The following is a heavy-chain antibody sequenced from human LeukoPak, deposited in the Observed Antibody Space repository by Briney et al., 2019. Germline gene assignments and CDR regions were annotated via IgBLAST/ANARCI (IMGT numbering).Heavy chain of an antibody. J-gene: IGHJ4*02. Sequence: SETLSLTCAVYGGSFSGYYWSWIRQPPGKGLEWIGEINHSGSTNYNPSLKSRVTISVDTSKNQFSLKLSSVTAADTAVYYCARGVVYYGSGRSLDYWGQGTLVTVSS. D-gene: IGHD3-10*01. CDR1: GGSFSGYY. CDR3: ARGVVYYGSGRSLDY. CDR2: INHSGST. V-gene: IGHV4-34*01.